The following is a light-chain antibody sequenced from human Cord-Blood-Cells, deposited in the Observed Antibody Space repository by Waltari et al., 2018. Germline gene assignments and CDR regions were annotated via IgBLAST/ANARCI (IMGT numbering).Light chain of an antibody. J-gene: IGLJ1*01. CDR3: SSYTSSSTYF. V-gene: IGLV2-18*02. CDR2: EVI. CDR1: SSDVGSYTR. Sequence: HSALTQPPSVSGSPGQSVTISCTVPSSDVGSYTRVSWYQQPPGTAPKLMIYEVINRPAGVPGRFSGSKSCNTASLTISGLQAEDEADYYCSSYTSSSTYFFGTGTKVTVL.